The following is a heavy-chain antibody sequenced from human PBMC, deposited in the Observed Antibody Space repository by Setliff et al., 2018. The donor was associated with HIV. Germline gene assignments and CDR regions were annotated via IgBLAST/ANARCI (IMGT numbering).Heavy chain of an antibody. J-gene: IGHJ6*02. D-gene: IGHD3-3*01. V-gene: IGHV4-61*01. CDR3: ARIFGDQGYYYGMDV. Sequence: PSETLSLTCTVSGGSVSTGNYYWNWIRLPPGKGLEWIGYIYYSGSTNYNPSLKSRVTISVDTSKNQFSLKLSSVIAADTAVYYCARIFGDQGYYYGMDVWGQGTTVTVS. CDR1: GGSVSTGNYY. CDR2: IYYSGST.